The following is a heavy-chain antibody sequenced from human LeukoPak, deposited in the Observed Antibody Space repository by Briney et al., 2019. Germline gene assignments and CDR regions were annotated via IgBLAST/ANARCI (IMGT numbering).Heavy chain of an antibody. V-gene: IGHV3-23*01. CDR2: ISGSGGAT. J-gene: IGHJ4*02. D-gene: IGHD3-10*01. CDR1: GFTFSSYS. CDR3: ARAAMVRGVDYFDY. Sequence: GGSLRLSCAASGFTFSSYSMTWVRQAPGKGLEWVSVISGSGGATYYADSARGRFTIPRDNSKNTLYLQMNSLRAEDTALYYCARAAMVRGVDYFDYWGQGTLVTVSS.